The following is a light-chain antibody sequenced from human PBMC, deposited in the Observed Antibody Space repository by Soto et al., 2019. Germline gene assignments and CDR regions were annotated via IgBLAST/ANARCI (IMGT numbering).Light chain of an antibody. J-gene: IGKJ1*01. CDR1: QTISSW. CDR3: QHYNSYSEA. V-gene: IGKV1-5*03. CDR2: KAS. Sequence: DIQMTQSPSTLSGSVGARVTITCRASQTISSWLAWYQQKPGKAPKLLIYKASTLKSGVPSRFSGSGSGTEFTLTISSLQPDDFATYYCQHYNSYSEALGPGTKVDIK.